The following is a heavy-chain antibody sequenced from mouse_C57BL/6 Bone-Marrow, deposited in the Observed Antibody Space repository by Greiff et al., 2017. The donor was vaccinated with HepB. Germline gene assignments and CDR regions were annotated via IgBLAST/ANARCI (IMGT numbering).Heavy chain of an antibody. J-gene: IGHJ2*01. CDR1: GYTFTSYW. Sequence: VQLQQPGAELVMPGASVKLSCKASGYTFTSYWMHWVKQRPGKGLEWIGEIDPSDSYTNYNQKFKGKATLTVDKSSSTADMQLSSLTSEDSAVYYCARLGGDYWGQGTTLTVSS. CDR3: ARLGGDY. CDR2: IDPSDSYT. V-gene: IGHV1-69*01. D-gene: IGHD4-1*01.